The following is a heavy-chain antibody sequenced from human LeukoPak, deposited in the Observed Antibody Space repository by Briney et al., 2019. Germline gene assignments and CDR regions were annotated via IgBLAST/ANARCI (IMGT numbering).Heavy chain of an antibody. CDR3: ARGSHYYEISVLLDH. J-gene: IGHJ4*02. CDR2: IKQDGSEK. CDR1: GFTFSSYW. V-gene: IGHV3-7*03. Sequence: GGSLRLSCAASGFTFSSYWMSWVRQAPGKGLEWVANIKQDGSEKYYVDSVKGRFTISRDNAKNSLYLQMNSLRTEDTALYYCARGSHYYEISVLLDHWGQGTQVTVSS. D-gene: IGHD3-22*01.